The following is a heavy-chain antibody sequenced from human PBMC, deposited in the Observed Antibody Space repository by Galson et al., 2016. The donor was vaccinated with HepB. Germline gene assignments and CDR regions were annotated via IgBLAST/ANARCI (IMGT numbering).Heavy chain of an antibody. CDR1: GDSVTSNSAA. CDR3: ARVGRTAYGMDA. V-gene: IGHV6-1*01. D-gene: IGHD3-16*01. CDR2: TYYRSKWIN. Sequence: CAISGDSVTSNSAAWNWIRSSPSRGLEWLGRTYYRSKWINDYAESVKSRITINADTSKNQFSLHLNSVTPEDTSVYYCARVGRTAYGMDAWGQGTPVTVSS. J-gene: IGHJ6*02.